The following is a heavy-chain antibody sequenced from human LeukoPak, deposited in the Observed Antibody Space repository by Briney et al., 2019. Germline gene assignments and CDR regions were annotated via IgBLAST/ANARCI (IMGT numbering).Heavy chain of an antibody. J-gene: IGHJ4*02. Sequence: GGSLKLSCAASGFTLSSYAMSWVRQAPGKGLEWVSSIGGSGGSTYYADSVKGRFTISRDNSKNTLYLQMNSLRAEDTAVYYCAKVETAAAATLRGFDYWGQGTLVTVSS. CDR2: IGGSGGST. D-gene: IGHD6-13*01. CDR3: AKVETAAAATLRGFDY. CDR1: GFTLSSYA. V-gene: IGHV3-23*01.